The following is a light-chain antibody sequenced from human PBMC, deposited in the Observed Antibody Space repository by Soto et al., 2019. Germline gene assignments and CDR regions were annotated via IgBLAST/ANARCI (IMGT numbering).Light chain of an antibody. V-gene: IGKV3-15*01. CDR1: QSVISN. Sequence: IVLTQSPATLSVSPGERATLSCRASQSVISNLSWYQQKPVQGPSPRLRSAATWASGAPVRFSCSGFGTEFTLTISIRRLEDSAIYYCQQHKHWPPITFGPGTRLEI. CDR2: SAA. CDR3: QQHKHWPPIT. J-gene: IGKJ5*01.